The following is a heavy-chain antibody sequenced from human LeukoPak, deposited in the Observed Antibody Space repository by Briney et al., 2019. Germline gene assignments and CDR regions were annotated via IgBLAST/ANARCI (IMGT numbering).Heavy chain of an antibody. CDR3: ASSSIGGDICYFDH. CDR1: GYTFTSCG. J-gene: IGHJ2*01. D-gene: IGHD2-21*01. V-gene: IGHV1-18*01. CDR2: ISAYNGNT. Sequence: GPVKASCKASGYTFTSCGISWLRQAPGQGLEWMGWISAYNGNTNYAQKLQGRVTMTTDTSTSTAYMELRSLRSDDTAVYYCASSSIGGDICYFDHWGRGTLVTVTS.